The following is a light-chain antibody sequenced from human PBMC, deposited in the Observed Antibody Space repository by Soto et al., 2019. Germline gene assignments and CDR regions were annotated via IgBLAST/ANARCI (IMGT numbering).Light chain of an antibody. J-gene: IGKJ4*02. V-gene: IGKV3-11*01. CDR2: DAS. Sequence: EIVLTQSPATLSLSPGERATLSCRASQTVSSYLAGYQQKPGQAPRLLIYDASNRATGIPARFSGSGSGTDFTLTISSLEPEDFAVYYCQQRSNWSGFGGGTKVEIK. CDR3: QQRSNWSG. CDR1: QTVSSY.